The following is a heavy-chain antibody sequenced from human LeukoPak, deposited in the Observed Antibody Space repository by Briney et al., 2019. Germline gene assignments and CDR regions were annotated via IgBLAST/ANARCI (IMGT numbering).Heavy chain of an antibody. CDR1: GFTFSSYG. CDR2: ISYDGSNK. CDR3: AKEMGYSSSWYGDNWFDP. J-gene: IGHJ5*02. D-gene: IGHD6-13*01. Sequence: GRSLRLSCAASGFTFSSYGMHWVRQAPGKGLEWVAVISYDGSNKYFADSVKGRFTISRDNSKNTLYLQMNSLRAEDTAVYYCAKEMGYSSSWYGDNWFDPWGQGTLVTVSS. V-gene: IGHV3-30*18.